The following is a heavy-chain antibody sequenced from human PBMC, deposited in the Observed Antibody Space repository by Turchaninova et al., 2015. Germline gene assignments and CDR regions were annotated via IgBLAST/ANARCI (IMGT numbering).Heavy chain of an antibody. J-gene: IGHJ5*02. CDR3: AHMTPVAGTCWFDP. CDR1: GFPLSTGGAG. CDR2: IYWDDDK. V-gene: IGHV2-5*02. Sequence: QITLKESGHTLVKPTQTLTMTCAFSGFPLSTGGAGVGGLRQPPGKALEWLALIYWDDDKRYSPSLKSRLTITKDTSKKQVVFTMTNMDPVDTATYFCAHMTPVAGTCWFDPRGQGTLVTVSS. D-gene: IGHD6-19*01.